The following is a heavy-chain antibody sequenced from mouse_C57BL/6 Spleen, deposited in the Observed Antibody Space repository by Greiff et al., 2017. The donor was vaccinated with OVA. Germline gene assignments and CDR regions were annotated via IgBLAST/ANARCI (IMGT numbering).Heavy chain of an antibody. CDR1: GFSFNTYA. J-gene: IGHJ3*01. CDR3: VRYYDYDEAWFAY. V-gene: IGHV10-1*01. CDR2: IRSKSNNYAT. Sequence: EVMLVESGGGLVQPKGSLKLSCAASGFSFNTYAMNWVRQAPGKGLEWVARIRSKSNNYATYYADSVKDRFTISRADSESMLYLQMNNLKTEDTAMYYSVRYYDYDEAWFAYWGQGTLVTVSA. D-gene: IGHD2-4*01.